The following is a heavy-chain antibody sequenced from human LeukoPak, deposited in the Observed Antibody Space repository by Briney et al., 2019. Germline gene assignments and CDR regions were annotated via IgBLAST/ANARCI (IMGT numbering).Heavy chain of an antibody. Sequence: RASVKVSCKASGGTFSSYAISWVRQAPGQGLEWMGGIIPIFGTANYAQKFQGRVTITADESTSTAYMELSSLRSEDTAVYYCARADMMIDSPFDYWGQGTLVTVSS. CDR3: ARADMMIDSPFDY. D-gene: IGHD3-16*01. CDR1: GGTFSSYA. J-gene: IGHJ4*02. V-gene: IGHV1-69*01. CDR2: IIPIFGTA.